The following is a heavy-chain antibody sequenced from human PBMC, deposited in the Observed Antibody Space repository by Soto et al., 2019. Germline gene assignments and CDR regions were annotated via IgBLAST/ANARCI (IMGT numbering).Heavy chain of an antibody. Sequence: QVQLQESGPGLVKPSETLSLTCAVSGGSVSSGSYYWSWIRQPPGKGLEWIGYIYSSGGTSYNPSPKXRXTXTVDTSKNQFSLKMSSVTAADTAVYYCARDGDGYNYWGQGTLVTVSS. CDR3: ARDGDGYNY. CDR2: IYSSGGT. D-gene: IGHD5-12*01. CDR1: GGSVSSGSYY. J-gene: IGHJ4*02. V-gene: IGHV4-61*01.